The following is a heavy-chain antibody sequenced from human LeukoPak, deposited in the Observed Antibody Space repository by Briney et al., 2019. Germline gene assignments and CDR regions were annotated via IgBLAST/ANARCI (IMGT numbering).Heavy chain of an antibody. Sequence: ASVKVSCKASGYTFTSYGISWVRQAPGQGLEWMGWISAYNGNTNYAQKLQGRVTMTTDTSTSTVYMELSSLRSEDTAVYYCARGGERDGYFDYWGQGTLVTVSS. V-gene: IGHV1-18*01. CDR1: GYTFTSYG. CDR3: ARGGERDGYFDY. CDR2: ISAYNGNT. J-gene: IGHJ4*02. D-gene: IGHD1-1*01.